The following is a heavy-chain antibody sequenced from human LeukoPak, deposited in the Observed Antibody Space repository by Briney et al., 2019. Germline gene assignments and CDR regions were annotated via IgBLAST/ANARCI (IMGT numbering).Heavy chain of an antibody. CDR2: INWNGGST. CDR1: GFTFDDYG. V-gene: IGHV3-20*04. J-gene: IGHJ3*02. D-gene: IGHD1-26*01. Sequence: GGSLRLSCVASGFTFDDYGMSWVRQAPGKGLEWVSGINWNGGSTGYADSVKGRFTISRDNAKNSLYLQMNSLRAEDTALYYCARDKEVGATTAFDIWGQGTMVTVSS. CDR3: ARDKEVGATTAFDI.